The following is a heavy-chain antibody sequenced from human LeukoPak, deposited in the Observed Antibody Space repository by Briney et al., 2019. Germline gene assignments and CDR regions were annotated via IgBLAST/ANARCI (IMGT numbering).Heavy chain of an antibody. CDR3: ARDLYYYYMDV. CDR1: GGSFSGYY. J-gene: IGHJ6*03. CDR2: IYTSGST. V-gene: IGHV4-4*07. Sequence: SGTLSLTCAVYGGSFSGYYWSWIRQPAGKGLEWIGRIYTSGSTNYNPSLKSRLTISVDTSKNQFSLKLSSVTAADTAVYYCARDLYYYYMDVWGKGTTVTVSS.